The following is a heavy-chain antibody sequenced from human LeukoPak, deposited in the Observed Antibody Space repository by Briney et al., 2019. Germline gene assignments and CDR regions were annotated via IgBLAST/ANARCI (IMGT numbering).Heavy chain of an antibody. CDR2: ISWDGGST. D-gene: IGHD1-26*01. Sequence: PGGSLRLSCAASGFTFDDYTMHWVRQAPGKGLEWVSLISWDGGSTYYADSVKGRFTISRDNSKNSLYLQMNSLRTEDTALYYCAKDMIVGATTWGLEFDYWGQGTLVTVSS. CDR1: GFTFDDYT. J-gene: IGHJ4*02. CDR3: AKDMIVGATTWGLEFDY. V-gene: IGHV3-43*01.